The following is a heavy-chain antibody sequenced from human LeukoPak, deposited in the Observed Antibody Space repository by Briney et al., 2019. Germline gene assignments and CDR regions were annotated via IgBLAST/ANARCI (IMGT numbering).Heavy chain of an antibody. J-gene: IGHJ5*02. CDR3: ARSPGIAAAGTYWSWFDP. CDR2: IYYSGST. V-gene: IGHV4-31*03. CDR1: GGSISNINYY. Sequence: SETLSLTCTVSGGSISNINYYWGWIRQHPGKGLEWIGYIYYSGSTYYNPSLKSRVTISVDTSKNQFSLKLSSVTAADTAVYYCARSPGIAAAGTYWSWFDPWGQGTLVTVSS. D-gene: IGHD6-13*01.